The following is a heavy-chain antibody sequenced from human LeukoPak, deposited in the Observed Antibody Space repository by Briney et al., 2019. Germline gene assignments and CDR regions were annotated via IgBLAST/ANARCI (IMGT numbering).Heavy chain of an antibody. CDR3: ARGGFYCGGDCYVDY. D-gene: IGHD2-21*02. J-gene: IGHJ4*02. Sequence: PSETLSLTCAVYGGSFIPYYWSWIRQPPGKGLEWIGEINHSGSTNYNPFLKSRVTISVDTSKNQFSLKLISVTAADTAVYYCARGGFYCGGDCYVDYWGQGTLVTVSS. V-gene: IGHV4-34*01. CDR2: INHSGST. CDR1: GGSFIPYY.